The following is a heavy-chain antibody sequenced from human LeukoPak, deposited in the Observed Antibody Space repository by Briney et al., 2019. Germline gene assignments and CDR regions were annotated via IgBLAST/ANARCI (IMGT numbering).Heavy chain of an antibody. J-gene: IGHJ6*04. CDR3: ARGPGYYDILQYYYGMDV. CDR1: GGSISSYY. Sequence: PSETLSLTCTVSGGSISSYYWSWIRQLPGKGLEWIGYIYYSGSTNYNPSLKSRVTISVDTSKNQFSLKLSSVTAADTAVYYCARGPGYYDILQYYYGMDVWGKGTTVTVSS. CDR2: IYYSGST. V-gene: IGHV4-59*01. D-gene: IGHD3-9*01.